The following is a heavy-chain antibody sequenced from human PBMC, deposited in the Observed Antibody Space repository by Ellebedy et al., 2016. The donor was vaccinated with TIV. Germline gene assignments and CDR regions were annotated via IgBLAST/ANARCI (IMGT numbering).Heavy chain of an antibody. Sequence: AASVKVSCKASGGTFSSYAISWVRQAPGQGLEWMGGSIPIFGTANYAQKFQGRVTITADESTSTAYMELSSLRSEDTAVYYCASRWLQRSGGIYYYHGMDVWGQGTTVTVSS. CDR2: SIPIFGTA. D-gene: IGHD5-24*01. J-gene: IGHJ6*02. CDR3: ASRWLQRSGGIYYYHGMDV. V-gene: IGHV1-69*13. CDR1: GGTFSSYA.